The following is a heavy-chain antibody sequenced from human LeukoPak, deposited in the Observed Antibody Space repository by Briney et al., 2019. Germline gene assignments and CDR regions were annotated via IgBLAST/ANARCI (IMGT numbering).Heavy chain of an antibody. Sequence: PGGSLRLSCAASGFTFSSYGMHWVRQAPGKGLEWVAVISYDGSNKYYADSVKGRFTISRDNSKNTLYLQMNSLRAEDTAVYYCARDTPSGIAAAGTWPIDYWGQGTLVTVSS. J-gene: IGHJ4*02. CDR1: GFTFSSYG. V-gene: IGHV3-30*03. CDR3: ARDTPSGIAAAGTWPIDY. D-gene: IGHD6-13*01. CDR2: ISYDGSNK.